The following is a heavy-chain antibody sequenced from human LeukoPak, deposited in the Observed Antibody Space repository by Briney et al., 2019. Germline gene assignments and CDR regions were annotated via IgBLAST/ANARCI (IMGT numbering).Heavy chain of an antibody. V-gene: IGHV3-74*01. D-gene: IGHD1-1*01. CDR1: GFTLSDYW. CDR2: INPDGSST. CDR3: VRSTPFLPFDY. J-gene: IGHJ4*02. Sequence: GGSLRLSCAASGFTLSDYWMHWVRQGPGKGLVWVSRINPDGSSTNDADFVKGRFTISRDNAKNTLNLQMNRLRAEDTAVYYCVRSTPFLPFDYWGQGTPVTVSS.